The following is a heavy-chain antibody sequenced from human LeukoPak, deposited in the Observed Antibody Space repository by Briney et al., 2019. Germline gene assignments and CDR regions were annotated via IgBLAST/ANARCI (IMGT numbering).Heavy chain of an antibody. CDR3: ARLYSSSFPLY. D-gene: IGHD6-6*01. CDR2: IYYSGST. CDR1: GDSTSGYY. V-gene: IGHV4-59*01. J-gene: IGHJ4*02. Sequence: SETLSLTCTVSGDSTSGYYWSWIRQPPGKRLEWIGYIYYSGSTNYNPSLKTRVTISVDTSKNQFSLKLTSVTAADTAVYYCARLYSSSFPLYWGQGTLVTVSS.